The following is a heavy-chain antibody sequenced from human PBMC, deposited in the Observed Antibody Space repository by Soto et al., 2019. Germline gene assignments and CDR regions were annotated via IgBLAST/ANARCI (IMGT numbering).Heavy chain of an antibody. V-gene: IGHV5-51*01. Sequence: GESLKISCKGSGYSLTSYWIGWVRQMPGKGLEWMGIIYPGDSDTRYSPSFQGQVTISADKSISTAYLQWSSLKASDTAMYYCARRTDYYYYGMDVWGQGTTVTVSS. CDR2: IYPGDSDT. CDR3: ARRTDYYYYGMDV. CDR1: GYSLTSYW. J-gene: IGHJ6*02.